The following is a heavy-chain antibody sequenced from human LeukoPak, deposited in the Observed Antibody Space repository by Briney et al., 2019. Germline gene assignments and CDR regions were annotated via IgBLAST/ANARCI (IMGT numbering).Heavy chain of an antibody. CDR2: ISWNSGSI. D-gene: IGHD6-13*01. CDR3: AKDITAAADYYYYGMDV. J-gene: IGHJ6*02. CDR1: GFTFDDYA. Sequence: GRSLRLSCAASGFTFDDYAMHWVRQVPGKGLEWVSGISWNSGSIGYADSVKGRFTISRDNAKNSLYLQMNSLRAEDTALYYCAKDITAAADYYYYGMDVWGQGTTVTVSS. V-gene: IGHV3-9*01.